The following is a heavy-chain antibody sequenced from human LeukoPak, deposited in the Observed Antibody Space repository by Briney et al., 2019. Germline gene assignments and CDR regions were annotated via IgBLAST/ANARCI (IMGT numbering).Heavy chain of an antibody. V-gene: IGHV4-30-2*01. CDR3: ARVHYYDSSGYPGAFDI. Sequence: PSQTLSLTCAVSGGSISSGGYSWSWIRQPPGKGLEWIGYIYHSGSTNYNPSLKSRVTISVDTSKNQFSLKLSSVTAADTAVYYCARVHYYDSSGYPGAFDIWGQGTMVTVSS. D-gene: IGHD3-22*01. J-gene: IGHJ3*02. CDR2: IYHSGST. CDR1: GGSISSGGYS.